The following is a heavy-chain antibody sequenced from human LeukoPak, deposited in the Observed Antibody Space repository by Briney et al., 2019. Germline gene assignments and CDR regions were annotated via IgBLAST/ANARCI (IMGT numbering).Heavy chain of an antibody. Sequence: PSEALSLTCAVYGGSFSGYYWSWIRQPPGKGLGWIGSIYYSGSTYYNPSLKSRVTISVDTSKNQFSLKLSSVTAADTAVYYCARGGRTNAFDIWGQGTMVTVSS. D-gene: IGHD2-8*01. CDR1: GGSFSGYY. V-gene: IGHV4-34*01. CDR2: IYYSGST. J-gene: IGHJ3*02. CDR3: ARGGRTNAFDI.